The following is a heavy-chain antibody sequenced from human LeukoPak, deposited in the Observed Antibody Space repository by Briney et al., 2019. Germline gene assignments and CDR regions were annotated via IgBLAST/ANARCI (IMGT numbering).Heavy chain of an antibody. CDR3: AKLGIAAAGTQYYFDY. J-gene: IGHJ4*02. CDR1: GFTFTNAW. CDR2: IKSKTDGGTI. Sequence: PGGSLRLSCAASGFTFTNAWMSWVRQAPGKGLEWVGRIKSKTDGGTIHYAAPVKGRFTISRDDSKNTLYLQMNSLKTEDTAVYYCAKLGIAAAGTQYYFDYWGQGTLVTVSS. V-gene: IGHV3-15*05. D-gene: IGHD6-13*01.